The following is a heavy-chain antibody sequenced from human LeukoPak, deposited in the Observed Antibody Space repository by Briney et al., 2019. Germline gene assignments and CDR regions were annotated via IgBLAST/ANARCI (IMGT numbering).Heavy chain of an antibody. D-gene: IGHD6-13*01. CDR2: INPKNGAT. CDR1: GYTFTSYY. Sequence: ASVKVSCKASGYTFTSYYIHWVRQAPGQGLEWMGWINPKNGATKSPQKFQGRVTMTRDTSISTAYMELSRLRSDDTAVYYCASGEGIAALREDFDYWGQGTLVTVSS. CDR3: ASGEGIAALREDFDY. V-gene: IGHV1-2*02. J-gene: IGHJ4*02.